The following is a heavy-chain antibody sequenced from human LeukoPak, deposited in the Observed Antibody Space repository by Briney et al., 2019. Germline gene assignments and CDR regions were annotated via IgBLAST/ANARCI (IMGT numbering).Heavy chain of an antibody. V-gene: IGHV4-39*07. D-gene: IGHD2-15*01. CDR1: GGSISSSSYY. CDR2: IYYSGST. J-gene: IGHJ5*02. CDR3: ARDRSVVVAADWFDP. Sequence: ASETLSLTCTVSGGSISSSSYYWGWIRQPPGKGLEWIGSIYYSGSTYYNPSLKSRVTISVDTSKNQFSLKLSSVTAADTAVYYCARDRSVVVAADWFDPWGQGTLVTVSS.